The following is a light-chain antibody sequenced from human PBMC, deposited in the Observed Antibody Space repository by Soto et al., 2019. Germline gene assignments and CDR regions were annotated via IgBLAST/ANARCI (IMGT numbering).Light chain of an antibody. CDR3: QQYNNWPSWK. CDR1: QSVSSN. J-gene: IGKJ1*01. Sequence: EIVMTQSPATLSVSPGERATLSCRASQSVSSNLAWYQQKPGQAPRLLIYGASTRATGIPARFSGSGSGTEFTLTISSLQSEDFAVYYWQQYNNWPSWKFGQGTKVEIK. CDR2: GAS. V-gene: IGKV3-15*01.